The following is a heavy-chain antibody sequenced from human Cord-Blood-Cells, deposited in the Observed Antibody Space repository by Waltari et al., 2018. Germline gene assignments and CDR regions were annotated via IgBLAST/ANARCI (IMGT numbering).Heavy chain of an antibody. D-gene: IGHD6-13*01. CDR3: AREYSSSWYGEYFQH. CDR2: SNPNSGGT. CDR1: GYTFTGYY. Sequence: QVQLVQSGAEVKKPGASVKVSCKASGYTFTGYYMHWVRQAPGQGLEWMGWSNPNSGGTNYAQKLQGRVTMTRDTSISTAYMELSRLRSDDTAVYYCAREYSSSWYGEYFQHWGQGTLVTVSS. J-gene: IGHJ1*01. V-gene: IGHV1-2*02.